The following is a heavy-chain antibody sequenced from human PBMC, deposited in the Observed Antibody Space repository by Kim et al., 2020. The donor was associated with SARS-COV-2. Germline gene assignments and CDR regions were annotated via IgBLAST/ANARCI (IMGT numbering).Heavy chain of an antibody. D-gene: IGHD1-20*01. Sequence: SETLSLTCAVYGGSFSGYYWSWIRQPPGKGLEWIGEINHSGSTNYNPSLKSRVTISVDTSKNQFSLKLSSVTAADTAVYYCARDNNWNNDYWGQGTLVTVSS. CDR2: INHSGST. CDR3: ARDNNWNNDY. V-gene: IGHV4-34*01. J-gene: IGHJ4*02. CDR1: GGSFSGYY.